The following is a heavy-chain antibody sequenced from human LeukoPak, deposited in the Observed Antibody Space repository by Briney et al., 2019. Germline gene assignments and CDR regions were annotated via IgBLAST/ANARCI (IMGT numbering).Heavy chain of an antibody. J-gene: IGHJ4*02. CDR1: GFTFSSYA. D-gene: IGHD4-23*01. CDR3: AIFDYGGNSARNIWTNY. V-gene: IGHV3-30*04. Sequence: GRSLRLSCAASGFTFSSYAMHWVRQAPGKGLEWVAVISYDGSNKYYADSVKGRFTISRDNSKNTLYLQMNSLRAEDTAVYYCAIFDYGGNSARNIWTNYWGQGTLVTVSS. CDR2: ISYDGSNK.